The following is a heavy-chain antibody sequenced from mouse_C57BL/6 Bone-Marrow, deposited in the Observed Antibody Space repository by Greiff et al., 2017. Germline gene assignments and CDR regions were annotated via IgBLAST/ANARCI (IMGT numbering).Heavy chain of an antibody. CDR3: TTVPFDY. CDR1: GFNIKDDY. J-gene: IGHJ2*01. CDR2: IDPENGDT. Sequence: DVQLQESGAELVRPGASVKLSCTASGFNIKDDYMHWVKQRPEQGLEWIGWIDPENGDTEYASKFQGKATITADTSSNTAYLQLSSLTSEDTAVYYCTTVPFDYWGQGTTLTVSS. V-gene: IGHV14-4*01.